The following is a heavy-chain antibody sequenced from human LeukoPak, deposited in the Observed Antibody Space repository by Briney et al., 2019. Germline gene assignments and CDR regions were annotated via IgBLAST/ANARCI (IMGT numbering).Heavy chain of an antibody. D-gene: IGHD2-15*01. CDR3: ARDLPLGSMGGSAFDL. J-gene: IGHJ4*02. V-gene: IGHV1-18*01. CDR1: GYTFTSYG. CDR2: ISAYNDNT. Sequence: GASVKVSCKASGYTFTSYGISWVRQAPGQGLEWMGWISAYNDNTNYAQKLQGRVTMTTDTSTNTAYMELRNLRSDDTAVYYCARDLPLGSMGGSAFDLWGQGTLVIVSS.